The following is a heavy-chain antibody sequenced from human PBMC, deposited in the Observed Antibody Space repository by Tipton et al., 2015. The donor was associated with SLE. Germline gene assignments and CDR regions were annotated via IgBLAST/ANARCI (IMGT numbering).Heavy chain of an antibody. V-gene: IGHV3-53*01. CDR3: TTDPRWLQLVVVF. D-gene: IGHD5-24*01. Sequence: SLRLSCAASQFTVSDYYVSWVRQAPGKGLEWVSVIYSGGHTYYADSVKGRLTMSRDNAKNTVYLQMNSLKTEDTAVYFCTTDPRWLQLVVVFWGQGTLVTVSS. J-gene: IGHJ4*02. CDR2: IYSGGHT. CDR1: QFTVSDYY.